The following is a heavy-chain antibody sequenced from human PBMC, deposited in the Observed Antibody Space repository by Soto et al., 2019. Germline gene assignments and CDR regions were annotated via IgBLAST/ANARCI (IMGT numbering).Heavy chain of an antibody. V-gene: IGHV3-48*03. D-gene: IGHD2-2*01. CDR2: ISHSASTI. Sequence: GGSLRLSCSASDFTFSSFGMNWIRQAPGKGLEWVSDISHSASTIQYADSVKGRFTISRDNTKNLLFLQMNSLRVEDTAVYYCARTSHPFCSSASCEWFDPWGQGTLVTVSS. CDR1: DFTFSSFG. J-gene: IGHJ5*02. CDR3: ARTSHPFCSSASCEWFDP.